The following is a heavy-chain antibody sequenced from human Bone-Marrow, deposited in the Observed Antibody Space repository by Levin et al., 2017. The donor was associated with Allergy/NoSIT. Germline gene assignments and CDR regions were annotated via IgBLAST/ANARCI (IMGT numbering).Heavy chain of an antibody. CDR3: AKDSAGSDYGDYEY. D-gene: IGHD4-17*01. V-gene: IGHV3-23*01. CDR1: GFSFSTYA. CDR2: ISASGGVT. Sequence: LSLTCAASGFSFSTYAMSWVRQGPGKGLEWVSSISASGGVTYYADSVKGRFTISRDNSKNTLDLQMNSLRVEDTAVYYCAKDSAGSDYGDYEYWGQGILVTVSS. J-gene: IGHJ4*02.